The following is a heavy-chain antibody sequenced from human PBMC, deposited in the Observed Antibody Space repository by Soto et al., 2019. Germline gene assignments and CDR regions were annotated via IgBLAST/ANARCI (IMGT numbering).Heavy chain of an antibody. Sequence: QVQLQESGPGLVKPSGTLSLTCAVSGDSLNNDNWWTWVRQSPGKGLEWIGETFRDGNTNYSPSLKGRVTISLDKSSNQFSLRLTSVTAADTAIYYCATAPNNNVVLGSWGQGTLVTVSS. V-gene: IGHV4-4*02. CDR2: TFRDGNT. J-gene: IGHJ4*02. D-gene: IGHD2-21*01. CDR3: ATAPNNNVVLGS. CDR1: GDSLNNDNW.